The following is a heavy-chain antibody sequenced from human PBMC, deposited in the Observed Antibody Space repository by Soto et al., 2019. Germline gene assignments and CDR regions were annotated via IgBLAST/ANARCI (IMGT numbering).Heavy chain of an antibody. D-gene: IGHD3-16*01. V-gene: IGHV1-18*01. Sequence: QVQLVQSGAEVKKPGASVKVSCKTSGYTFTNFGLSWVRQAPGQGLEWMGWISAYNGNTNYAQNSQGRVTMTTDTSTSTAYMEMRSLRTADTAVYYCARGGTPIEYWGQGTLVTLSS. CDR2: ISAYNGNT. J-gene: IGHJ4*02. CDR3: ARGGTPIEY. CDR1: GYTFTNFG.